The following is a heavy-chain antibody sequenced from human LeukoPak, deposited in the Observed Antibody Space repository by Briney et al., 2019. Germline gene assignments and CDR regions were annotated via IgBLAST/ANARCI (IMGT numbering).Heavy chain of an antibody. Sequence: GASVKVSCKASGYTFTSYGISWVRQAPGQGLEWMGWINPNRGGTNYAQKFQGRVTMTRDTSISPANMELSRLRSDEPAVYYCARGTRRITMVRGVKNGWFDPWGQGTLVTVSS. D-gene: IGHD3-10*01. CDR2: INPNRGGT. J-gene: IGHJ5*02. CDR1: GYTFTSYG. V-gene: IGHV1-2*02. CDR3: ARGTRRITMVRGVKNGWFDP.